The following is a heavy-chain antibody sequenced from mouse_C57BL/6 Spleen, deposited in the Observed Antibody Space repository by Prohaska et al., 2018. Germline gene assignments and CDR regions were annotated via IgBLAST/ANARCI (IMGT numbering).Heavy chain of an antibody. V-gene: IGHV1-26*01. CDR3: ARSFTTVVDWYFDV. J-gene: IGHJ1*03. CDR2: INPNNGGT. CDR1: GYTFTDYY. D-gene: IGHD1-1*01. Sequence: LKISCKASGYTFTDYYMNWVKQSHGKSLEWIGDINPNNGGTRYNQKFKGKATLTVDKSSSRAYMELRSLTSEDSAVYYWARSFTTVVDWYFDVWGTGTTVTVSS.